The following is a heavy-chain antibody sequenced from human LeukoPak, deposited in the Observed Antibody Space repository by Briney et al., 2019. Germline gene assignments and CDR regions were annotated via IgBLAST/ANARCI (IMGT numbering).Heavy chain of an antibody. CDR2: IIPIFGTA. V-gene: IGHV1-69*06. CDR3: ARENIFVDTAMAGVYYFDY. J-gene: IGHJ4*02. D-gene: IGHD5-18*01. Sequence: ASVKVSCKASGGTFSSYAISWVRQAPGQGLEWMGGIIPIFGTANYAQKFQGRVTITADKSTSTAYMELSSLRSEDTAVYYCARENIFVDTAMAGVYYFDYWGQGTLVTVSS. CDR1: GGTFSSYA.